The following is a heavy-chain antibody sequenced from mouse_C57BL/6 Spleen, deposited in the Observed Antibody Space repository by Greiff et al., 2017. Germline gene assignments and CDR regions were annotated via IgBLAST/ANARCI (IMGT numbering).Heavy chain of an antibody. CDR3: ARSANCDGYYFYAVEG. CDR1: GYTFTSYW. V-gene: IGHV1-55*01. Sequence: QVQLQQPGAELVKPGASVKMSCKASGYTFTSYWITWVKQRPGQGLEWIGDIYPGSGSTNYNEKFKSKATLTVDTSSSTAYMQLSSLTSADSAVYDGARSANCDGYYFYAVEGWGQGTSVTVA. D-gene: IGHD2-3*01. J-gene: IGHJ4*01. CDR2: IYPGSGST.